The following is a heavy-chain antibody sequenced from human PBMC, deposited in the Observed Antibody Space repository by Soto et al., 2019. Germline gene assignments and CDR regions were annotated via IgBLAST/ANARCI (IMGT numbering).Heavy chain of an antibody. D-gene: IGHD5-12*01. CDR2: INPNSGGT. CDR3: ARDRAVVRYSGYDLAY. V-gene: IGHV1-2*02. J-gene: IGHJ4*02. CDR1: GYTFTGYY. Sequence: ASVKVSCKASGYTFTGYYMHWVRQAPGQGLEWMGWINPNSGGTNYAQKFQGRVTMTRDTSISTAYMELSRLRSDDTAVYYRARDRAVVRYSGYDLAYWGQGTLVTVSS.